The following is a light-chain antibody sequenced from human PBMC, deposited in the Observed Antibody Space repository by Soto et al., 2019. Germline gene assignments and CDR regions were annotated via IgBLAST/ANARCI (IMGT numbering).Light chain of an antibody. CDR2: DVS. CDR3: CSYAGSYVV. CDR1: SSDVGGYNY. J-gene: IGLJ2*01. Sequence: SALTQPRSVSGSPGQSVTISCTGTSSDVGGYNYVSWYQQHPGNAPKLMIYDVSKRPSGVPDRFSGSKSGNTASLTISGLQAEDEADYYCCSYAGSYVVFGGGTKVTVL. V-gene: IGLV2-11*01.